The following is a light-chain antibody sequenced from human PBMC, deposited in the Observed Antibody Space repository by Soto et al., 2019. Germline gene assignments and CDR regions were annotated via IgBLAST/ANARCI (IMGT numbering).Light chain of an antibody. CDR2: WAA. CDR1: QSVLYSTNNKNY. Sequence: DIVMTQSPDSLAVSLGERATINCKSSQSVLYSTNNKNYLAWYQQKPGQPPKLLIYWAATRESGVPDRFSGSGSVTDFTLNLSSLQAADVAVYYGQKYDSTPHTLGGRNKVEIK. CDR3: QKYDSTPHT. J-gene: IGKJ4*01. V-gene: IGKV4-1*01.